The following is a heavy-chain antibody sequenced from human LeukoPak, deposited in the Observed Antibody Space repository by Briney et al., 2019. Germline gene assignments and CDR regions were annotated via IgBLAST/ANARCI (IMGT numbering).Heavy chain of an antibody. CDR2: IYYSGNT. V-gene: IGHV4-39*07. CDR1: GGSIRSTTYY. D-gene: IGHD3-22*01. CDR3: ARAPHFFDTSGSMYYFDY. J-gene: IGHJ4*02. Sequence: SETLSLTCSVSGGSIRSTTYYWGWIRQPPGKGLEWIGSIYYSGNTYYSPSLMSRVTISVDTSKNQFSLNLSSVTAADTAVYYCARAPHFFDTSGSMYYFDYWGQGALVTVSS.